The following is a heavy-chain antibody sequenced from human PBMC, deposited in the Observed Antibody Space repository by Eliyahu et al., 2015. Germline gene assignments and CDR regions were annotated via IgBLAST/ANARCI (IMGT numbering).Heavy chain of an antibody. CDR2: IVPMYDTA. CDR1: GGPFSRFA. Sequence: QVQLVQSGAEIKKPGSSVKVSCKASGGPFSRFAINWVRQAPGQGLEWVGGIVPMYDTANHAQKFQGRVRITADQSTSTAYMELSSLRSDDTAVYYCATDQDFWSGYNFYYYGMDVWGQGTTVTVSS. V-gene: IGHV1-69*01. CDR3: ATDQDFWSGYNFYYYGMDV. D-gene: IGHD3-3*01. J-gene: IGHJ6*02.